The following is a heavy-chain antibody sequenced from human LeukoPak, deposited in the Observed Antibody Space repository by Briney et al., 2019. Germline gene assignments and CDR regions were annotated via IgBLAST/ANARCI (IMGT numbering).Heavy chain of an antibody. J-gene: IGHJ4*02. CDR2: IYYSGST. D-gene: IGHD1-26*01. CDR3: ARGFGSGSYGGLAFVAY. Sequence: SETLSLTCTVSGGSISSYYWSWIRQPPGKGLEWIGYIYYSGSTNYNPSLKSRVTISIDTSKNQFSLKLSSVTAADTAVYYCARGFGSGSYGGLAFVAYWGQGALVTVS. CDR1: GGSISSYY. V-gene: IGHV4-59*08.